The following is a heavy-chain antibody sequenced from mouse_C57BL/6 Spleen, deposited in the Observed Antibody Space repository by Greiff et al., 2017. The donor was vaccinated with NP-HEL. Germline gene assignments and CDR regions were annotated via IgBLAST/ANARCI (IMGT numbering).Heavy chain of an antibody. CDR3: ARYGYDDWYFDV. J-gene: IGHJ1*03. CDR2: INPSNGGT. CDR1: GYTFTSYW. Sequence: VQLQQSGTELVKPGASVKLSCKASGYTFTSYWMHWVKQRPGQGLEWIGNINPSNGGTNYNEKFKSKATQTVDKSSSTAYMQLSSLTSEDSAVYYCARYGYDDWYFDVWGTGTTVTVSS. V-gene: IGHV1-53*01. D-gene: IGHD2-2*01.